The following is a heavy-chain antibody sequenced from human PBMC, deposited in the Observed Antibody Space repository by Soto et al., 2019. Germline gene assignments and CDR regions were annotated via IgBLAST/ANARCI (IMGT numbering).Heavy chain of an antibody. CDR3: ARAQHLGSGGRDAFDI. V-gene: IGHV6-1*01. CDR1: GDSVSSNSAA. D-gene: IGHD3-16*01. Sequence: SQTLSLTCAISGDSVSSNSAAWNWIRQSPSRGLEWLGRTYYRSKWYNDYAVSVKSRITINPDTSKNQFSRQLNSVTPEDTAVYYCARAQHLGSGGRDAFDIWGQGTMVTVSS. CDR2: TYYRSKWYN. J-gene: IGHJ3*02.